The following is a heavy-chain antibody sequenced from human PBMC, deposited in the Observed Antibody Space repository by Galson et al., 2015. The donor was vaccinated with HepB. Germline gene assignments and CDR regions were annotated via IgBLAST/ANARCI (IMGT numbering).Heavy chain of an antibody. Sequence: SLRLSCAGSAFTFSTYWMTWVRQAPGKGLEWVANINQDRNVKYYVDSVKGRFTISRDNAKNSLSLQMNSLRAEDTAVYYCARAIGLAESLWGQGTMVTVSS. V-gene: IGHV3-7*01. CDR2: INQDRNVK. CDR1: AFTFSTYW. CDR3: ARAIGLAESL. D-gene: IGHD6-19*01. J-gene: IGHJ3*01.